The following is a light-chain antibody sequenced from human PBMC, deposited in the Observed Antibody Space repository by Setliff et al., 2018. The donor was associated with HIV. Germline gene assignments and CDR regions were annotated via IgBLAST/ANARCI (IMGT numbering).Light chain of an antibody. V-gene: IGLV2-11*01. CDR1: SSDVGSYNY. Sequence: QSVLTQPRSVSGSPGQSVTIPCTGTSSDVGSYNYVTWYQQHPGKVPKLMIYDVTRRPSGVPDRFSGSRSGNTASLTISGLQAEDEADYYCSSFAGRLQVFGTGTKVTVL. CDR2: DVT. J-gene: IGLJ1*01. CDR3: SSFAGRLQV.